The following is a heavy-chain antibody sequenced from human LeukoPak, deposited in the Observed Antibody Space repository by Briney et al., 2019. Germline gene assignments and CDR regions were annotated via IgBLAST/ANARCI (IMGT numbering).Heavy chain of an antibody. D-gene: IGHD3-22*01. J-gene: IGHJ4*02. V-gene: IGHV3-23*01. CDR1: GFTFSSYG. CDR3: AKFGREYDSRGYYFFDS. Sequence: GASLRLSCAASGFTFSSYGMTWVRQAPGKGLEWVSSISNSGGSTYYADFVKGRLTMSRDNSKNTLYLEMNSLRADDTAVYYCAKFGREYDSRGYYFFDSWGQGTLVIVSS. CDR2: ISNSGGST.